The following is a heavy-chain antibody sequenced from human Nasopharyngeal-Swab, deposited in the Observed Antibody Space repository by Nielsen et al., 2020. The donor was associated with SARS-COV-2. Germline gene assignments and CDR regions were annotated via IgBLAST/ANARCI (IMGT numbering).Heavy chain of an antibody. Sequence: GESLKISFAASGFTFDDYGMSWVRQAPGKGLEWVSGINWNGGSTGYADSVKGRFTISRDNAKNSLYLQMNSLRAEDTALYHCAREYYDGGFDPWGQGTLVTVSS. CDR3: AREYYDGGFDP. D-gene: IGHD3-3*01. CDR1: GFTFDDYG. V-gene: IGHV3-20*02. J-gene: IGHJ5*02. CDR2: INWNGGST.